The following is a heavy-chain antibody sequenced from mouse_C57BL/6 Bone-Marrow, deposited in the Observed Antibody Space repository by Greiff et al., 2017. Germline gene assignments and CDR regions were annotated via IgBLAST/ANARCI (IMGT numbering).Heavy chain of an antibody. Sequence: VQLQQSGAELVRPGASVKLSCTASGFNIKDDYMHWVKQRPEQGLEWIGWIDPENGDTEYASKFQGKATITAYTSSNTAYLRLSSLTSEDTAVYYCTTCGYYSYYAMDYWGQGTSVTVSS. CDR2: IDPENGDT. CDR1: GFNIKDDY. V-gene: IGHV14-4*01. J-gene: IGHJ4*01. CDR3: TTCGYYSYYAMDY. D-gene: IGHD2-3*01.